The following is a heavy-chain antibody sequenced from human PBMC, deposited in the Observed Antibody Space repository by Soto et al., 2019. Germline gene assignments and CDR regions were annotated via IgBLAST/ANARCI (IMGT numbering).Heavy chain of an antibody. J-gene: IGHJ5*02. CDR2: IRSKAYGGTT. CDR3: TRTGDIVVVVAATYH. CDR1: GFTFGDYA. Sequence: GGSLRLSCTASGFTFGDYAMSWFRQAPGKGLEWVGFIRSKAYGGTTEYAASVKGRFTISRDDSKSIAYLQMNSLKTEDTAVYYCTRTGDIVVVVAATYHWGQGTLVTVSS. V-gene: IGHV3-49*03. D-gene: IGHD2-15*01.